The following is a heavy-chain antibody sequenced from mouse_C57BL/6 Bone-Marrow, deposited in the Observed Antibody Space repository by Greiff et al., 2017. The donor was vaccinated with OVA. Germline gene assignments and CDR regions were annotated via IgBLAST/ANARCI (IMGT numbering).Heavy chain of an antibody. CDR2: IYPRSGNT. V-gene: IGHV1-81*01. CDR3: AFGWAY. D-gene: IGHD2-2*01. J-gene: IGHJ3*01. Sequence: QVQLKQSGAELARPGASVKLSCKASGYTFTSYGISWVKQRTGQGLEWIGEIYPRSGNTSFNETFKGKATLTADKSSSTAYMELRSLTSEDSAVYFYAFGWAYWGQGTLVTVSA. CDR1: GYTFTSYG.